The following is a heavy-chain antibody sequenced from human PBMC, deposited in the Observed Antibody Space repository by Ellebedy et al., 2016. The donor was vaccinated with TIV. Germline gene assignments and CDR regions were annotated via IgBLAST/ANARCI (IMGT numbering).Heavy chain of an antibody. V-gene: IGHV4-31*03. Sequence: MPSETLSLTCTVSGDSISNGDYFWNWIRQHPGKGLEWIAYIYYSGSTYYNPSLKSRVSISVDRSKNHFSLELSSVTAADTGVYYCARLFRYGDSYSFDYWGQGTLVTVSS. J-gene: IGHJ4*02. CDR3: ARLFRYGDSYSFDY. D-gene: IGHD4-17*01. CDR2: IYYSGST. CDR1: GDSISNGDYF.